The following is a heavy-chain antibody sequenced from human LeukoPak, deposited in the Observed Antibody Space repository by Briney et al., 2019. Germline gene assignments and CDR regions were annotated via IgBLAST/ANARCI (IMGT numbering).Heavy chain of an antibody. D-gene: IGHD6-6*01. CDR1: GYTFTGYY. V-gene: IGHV1-2*02. Sequence: ASVKVSCKASGYTFTGYYMHWVRQAPGQGLEWMGWINPNSGGTNYAQKFQGRVTMTRDTSISTAYMELSRLRSEDMAVYYCARASSSSSEFDPWGQGTLVTVSS. J-gene: IGHJ5*02. CDR3: ARASSSSSEFDP. CDR2: INPNSGGT.